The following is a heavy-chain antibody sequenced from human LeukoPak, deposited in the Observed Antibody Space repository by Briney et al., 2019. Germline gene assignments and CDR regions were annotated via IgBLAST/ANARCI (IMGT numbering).Heavy chain of an antibody. V-gene: IGHV4-4*09. CDR1: GGFISSYY. D-gene: IGHD6-13*01. CDR2: FYASGTT. CDR3: ATATLRSARWDY. Sequence: SQTLSLTCTVSGGFISSYYWSWIRHPPGKGLEWLGYFYASGTTNYNPSLESRVSISVDTSKNQFSLKLNSVTAADTAVYYCATATLRSARWDYWGQGTLVTVSS. J-gene: IGHJ4*02.